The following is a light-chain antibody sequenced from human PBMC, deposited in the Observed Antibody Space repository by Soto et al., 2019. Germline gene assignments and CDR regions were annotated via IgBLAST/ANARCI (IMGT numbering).Light chain of an antibody. CDR2: DVT. CDR3: SSYTSSSTLVL. Sequence: QSVLTQPASVSGSPGQSITISCTGTSSDVGGYNYVSWYQQHPGKAPKLMIYDVTYRPSGVSNRFSGSKSGNTASLTISGLQAEDEADYYCSSYTSSSTLVLFGGGTKATVL. J-gene: IGLJ2*01. CDR1: SSDVGGYNY. V-gene: IGLV2-14*01.